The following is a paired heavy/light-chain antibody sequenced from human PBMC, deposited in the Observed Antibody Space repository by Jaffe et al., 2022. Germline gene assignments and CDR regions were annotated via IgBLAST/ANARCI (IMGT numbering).Light chain of an antibody. CDR3: QVWDSSSWM. CDR1: NIGTKN. J-gene: IGLJ3*02. Sequence: SYELTQPLSVSVALGQTARITCGGNNIGTKNVHWYQQKPGQAPVLVIYRDSNRPSGIPERFSGSNSGNTATLTISRAQAGDEADYYCQVWDSSSWMFGGGTKLTVL. V-gene: IGLV3-9*01. CDR2: RDS.
Heavy chain of an antibody. CDR1: RFTFDDYA. J-gene: IGHJ3*02. D-gene: IGHD3-3*01. Sequence: ELQLVESGGGLVQPGRSLRLSCAASRFTFDDYAMHWVRQAPGKGLEWVSGISWNSGSIGYADSVKGRFTISRDNAKNSLYLQMNSLRAEDMALYYCAKSRSSGYYEAFDIWGQGTMVTVSS. CDR3: AKSRSSGYYEAFDI. CDR2: ISWNSGSI. V-gene: IGHV3-9*03.